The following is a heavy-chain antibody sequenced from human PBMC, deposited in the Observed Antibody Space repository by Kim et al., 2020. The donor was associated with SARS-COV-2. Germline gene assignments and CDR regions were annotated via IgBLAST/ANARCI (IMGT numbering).Heavy chain of an antibody. V-gene: IGHV1-18*01. J-gene: IGHJ6*02. D-gene: IGHD1-26*01. CDR3: ARDKYYAVDGMDV. Sequence: YAQKLQGRVTMTTDTSTSTAYMELRSLRSDDTAVYYCARDKYYAVDGMDVWGQGTTVTVSS.